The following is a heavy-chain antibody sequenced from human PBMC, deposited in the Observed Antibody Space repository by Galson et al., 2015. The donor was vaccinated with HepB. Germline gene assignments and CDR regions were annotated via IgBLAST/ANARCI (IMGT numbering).Heavy chain of an antibody. CDR3: ARDATFFSGSTGYYGMDV. CDR1: GFTFSSYS. Sequence: SLRLSCAASGFTFSSYSMNWVRQAPGKGLEWVSSISSSSSYIYYADSVKGRFTISRDNAKNSLYLQMNSLRAEDTAVYYCARDATFFSGSTGYYGMDVWGQGTTVTVSS. D-gene: IGHD6-19*01. V-gene: IGHV3-21*01. J-gene: IGHJ6*02. CDR2: ISSSSSYI.